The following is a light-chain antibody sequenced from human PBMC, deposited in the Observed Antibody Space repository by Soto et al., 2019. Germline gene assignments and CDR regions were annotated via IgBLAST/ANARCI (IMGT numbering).Light chain of an antibody. CDR2: DAS. CDR3: LLLSDWPPRLT. V-gene: IGKV3-11*01. J-gene: IGKJ4*01. CDR1: RSVSSY. Sequence: EIVLTQSPATLSLSPGERATLSCGASRSVSSYLAWYQQKPGQAPRLLINDASYRATGIPARFIGSGSGTDFTLTISSLEPEDFAVYYCLLLSDWPPRLTFGGWTKVEIK.